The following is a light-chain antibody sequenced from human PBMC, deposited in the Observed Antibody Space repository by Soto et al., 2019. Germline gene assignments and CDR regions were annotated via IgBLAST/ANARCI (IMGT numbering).Light chain of an antibody. CDR1: QSVSSNY. Sequence: EIVLTQSPGTLSLSPGERATLSCRASQSVSSNYLAWYQQQKPGQAPRLLIYGASSRATGVPDRFSGSGSGKDFTLTISRLEPEEFVVYYCQQYGSSSWTFGQGTKVEIK. CDR3: QQYGSSSWT. V-gene: IGKV3-20*01. CDR2: GAS. J-gene: IGKJ1*01.